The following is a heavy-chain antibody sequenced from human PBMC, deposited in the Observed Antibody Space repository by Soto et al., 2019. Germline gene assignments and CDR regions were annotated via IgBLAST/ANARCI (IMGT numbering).Heavy chain of an antibody. CDR3: ARGITMIANNWFDP. V-gene: IGHV4-34*01. D-gene: IGHD3-22*01. J-gene: IGHJ5*02. CDR2: INHSGST. Sequence: SETLSLTCAVYGGSFSGYYWSWIRRPPGKGLEWIGEINHSGSTNYNPSLKSRVTISVDTSKNQFSLKLSSVTAADTAVYYCARGITMIANNWFDPWGQGTLVTVSS. CDR1: GGSFSGYY.